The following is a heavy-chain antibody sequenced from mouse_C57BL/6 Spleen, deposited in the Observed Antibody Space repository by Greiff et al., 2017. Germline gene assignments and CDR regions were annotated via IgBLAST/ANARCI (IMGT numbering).Heavy chain of an antibody. CDR3: ARCGPYYAIDY. V-gene: IGHV1-69*01. Sequence: QVQLQQPGAELVMPGASVKLSCKASGYTFPSYWMHWVKQRHGQGLEWIGEIDPSDSYTNYNQKFQGKSTLTVDKSSSTAYMQLSSLTSEDSAVYYFARCGPYYAIDYWGPGTSVTVSS. J-gene: IGHJ4*01. CDR1: GYTFPSYW. CDR2: IDPSDSYT.